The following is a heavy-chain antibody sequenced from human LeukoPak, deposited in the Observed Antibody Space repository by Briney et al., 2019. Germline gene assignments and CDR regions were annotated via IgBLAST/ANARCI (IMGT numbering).Heavy chain of an antibody. V-gene: IGHV3-66*01. Sequence: PGGSLRLSCAASGFTVSSNYMSWVRQAPGKGLEWVSVIYSGGSTYYADSVKGRFTISRDNSKNTLYLQMNSLRAEGTAVYYCARGNSNQAANMGLRLGELSDWGQGTLVTVSS. CDR1: GFTVSSNY. CDR2: IYSGGST. J-gene: IGHJ4*02. D-gene: IGHD3-16*02. CDR3: ARGNSNQAANMGLRLGELSD.